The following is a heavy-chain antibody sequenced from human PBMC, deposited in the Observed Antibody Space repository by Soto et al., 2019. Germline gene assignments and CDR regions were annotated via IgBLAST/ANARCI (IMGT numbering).Heavy chain of an antibody. J-gene: IGHJ4*02. CDR3: TTDLGAGSWYDY. V-gene: IGHV3-15*01. D-gene: IGHD6-13*01. CDR2: IKSKTDGGTT. Sequence: ETLSLTCTVSGGSISSYYWSWVRQAPGKGLEWVGRIKSKTDGGTTDYAAPVKGRFTISRDDSKNTLYLQMNSLKTEYTAVYYCTTDLGAGSWYDYWGQGTLVTVSS. CDR1: GGSISSYY.